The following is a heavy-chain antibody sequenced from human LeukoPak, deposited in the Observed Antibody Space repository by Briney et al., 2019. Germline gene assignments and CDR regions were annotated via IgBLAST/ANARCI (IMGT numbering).Heavy chain of an antibody. J-gene: IGHJ3*01. CDR1: GFIFTSYS. D-gene: IGHD6-19*01. CDR2: IGPSGGSI. CDR3: ATSSSGWYRN. V-gene: IGHV3-21*04. Sequence: GGSLRLSCAAYGFIFTSYSMNWVRQAPGKGLEGVSSIGPSGGSIFYAASVKGRVSISRDNAKNSLSLQMNSLRAEDTAVYYCATSSSGWYRNWGRGTLVTVSS.